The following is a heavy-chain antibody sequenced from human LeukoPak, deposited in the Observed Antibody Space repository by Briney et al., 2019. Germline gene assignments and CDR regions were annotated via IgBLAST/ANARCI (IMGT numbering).Heavy chain of an antibody. CDR1: GFSFSDYW. J-gene: IGHJ4*02. Sequence: AGGSLRLSCAASGFSFSDYWMTWVRQAPGKGLEWIGEINHSGSTNYNPSLKSRVTISVDTSKNQFSLKLSSVTAADTAVYYCAGLPTPTGTTSYWGQGTLVTVSS. V-gene: IGHV4-34*08. CDR3: AGLPTPTGTTSY. D-gene: IGHD1-1*01. CDR2: INHSGST.